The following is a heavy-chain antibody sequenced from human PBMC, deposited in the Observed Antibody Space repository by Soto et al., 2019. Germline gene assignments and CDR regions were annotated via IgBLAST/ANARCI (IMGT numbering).Heavy chain of an antibody. CDR3: ALAAAGTGLFDY. J-gene: IGHJ4*02. V-gene: IGHV4-59*01. CDR2: INYSGST. Sequence: QVQLQESGPGLVKPSETLSLTCTVSGGSISSYYWSWIRQPPGKGLEWIGYINYSGSTNYNPSLKSRATISVDTSKNQSSLTLSSVTAADTAVYYCALAAAGTGLFDYWGQGTLVTVSS. D-gene: IGHD6-13*01. CDR1: GGSISSYY.